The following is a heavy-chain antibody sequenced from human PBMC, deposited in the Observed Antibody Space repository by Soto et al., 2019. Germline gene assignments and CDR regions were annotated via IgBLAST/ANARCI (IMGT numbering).Heavy chain of an antibody. V-gene: IGHV1-69*18. J-gene: IGHJ4*02. CDR3: DAGYCSSGSCFDF. CDR1: GSTFSSYG. CDR2: IVPTFGNA. Sequence: QVHLVQSGAEVKKPGSSVKVSCKASGSTFSSYGFSWVRQAPGQGLEFMGRIVPTFGNANYAQRFEGRLTISADESRATVFMELSSLTNEDTAIYYCDAGYCSSGSCFDFWGQGTQVSVSS. D-gene: IGHD2-2*03.